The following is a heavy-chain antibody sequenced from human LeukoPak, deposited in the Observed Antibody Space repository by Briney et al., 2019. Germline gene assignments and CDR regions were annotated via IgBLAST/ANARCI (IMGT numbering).Heavy chain of an antibody. CDR2: IYTSGST. J-gene: IGHJ3*02. V-gene: IGHV4-61*02. D-gene: IGHD6-13*01. CDR3: ARAYSSSWCDAFDI. CDR1: GGSISSGSYY. Sequence: PSETLSLTCTVSGGSISSGSYYWSWIRQPAGKGLEWIGRIYTSGSTNYNPSLKSRVTISVDTSKNQFSLKLSSVTAADTAVYYCARAYSSSWCDAFDIWGQGTMVTVSS.